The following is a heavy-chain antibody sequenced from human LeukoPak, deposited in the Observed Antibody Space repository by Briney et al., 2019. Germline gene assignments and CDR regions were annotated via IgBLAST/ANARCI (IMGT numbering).Heavy chain of an antibody. Sequence: GGSLRLSCAASGFTFRIHAMSWVRQAPGKGLEWVSTIGSGDDLHYADSVKGRFTVSRDDPQNTLYLQMNSLRAEDAAIYYCAKDATPGNSVYDHFDYWGQGTLVTVSS. CDR3: AKDATPGNSVYDHFDY. D-gene: IGHD5/OR15-5a*01. CDR1: GFTFRIHA. CDR2: IGSGDDL. V-gene: IGHV3-23*01. J-gene: IGHJ4*02.